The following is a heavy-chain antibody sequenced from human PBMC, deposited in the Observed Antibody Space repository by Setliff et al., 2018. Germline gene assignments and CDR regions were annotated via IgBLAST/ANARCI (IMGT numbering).Heavy chain of an antibody. D-gene: IGHD4-17*01. CDR3: ARAAVTSGARADYFDN. CDR2: TYDSGST. Sequence: KTSETLSLTCTVSGGPVTRTTTFWGWVRQTPGKGLEWIGSTYDSGSTYYNPSLNSRVTISEDTSKNQFSLKLTSVTAVDAAVYYCARAAVTSGARADYFDNWGRGTLVTVSS. J-gene: IGHJ4*02. CDR1: GGPVTRTTTF. V-gene: IGHV4-39*07.